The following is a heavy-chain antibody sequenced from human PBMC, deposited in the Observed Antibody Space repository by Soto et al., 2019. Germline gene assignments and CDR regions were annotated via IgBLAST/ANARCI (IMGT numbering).Heavy chain of an antibody. J-gene: IGHJ4*02. V-gene: IGHV4-34*01. CDR1: GESFSGHI. D-gene: IGHD6-19*01. CDR2: INHSGSA. Sequence: SETLSLTCAVYGESFSGHIWTWIRQTPGKGLQWIGQINHSGSASYNPSLKSRVTISVHTSNSQFSLGLSSVTAADTAVYYCARGLITGSHYSGGWYYFDSWGQGTQVT. CDR3: ARGLITGSHYSGGWYYFDS.